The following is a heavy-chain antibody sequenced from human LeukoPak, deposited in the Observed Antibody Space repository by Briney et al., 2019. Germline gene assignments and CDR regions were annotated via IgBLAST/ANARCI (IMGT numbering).Heavy chain of an antibody. CDR2: ISWNGASL. Sequence: SLRLSCAASGFTFDDYAMYWVRQAPGKGLEWVSYISWNGASLDYADSVKGRFTISRDNARNSLYLQMNSLRPEDTALYFCVKEYASGYDFFDYWGQGVLVTVSS. J-gene: IGHJ4*02. V-gene: IGHV3-9*01. CDR1: GFTFDDYA. CDR3: VKEYASGYDFFDY. D-gene: IGHD5-12*01.